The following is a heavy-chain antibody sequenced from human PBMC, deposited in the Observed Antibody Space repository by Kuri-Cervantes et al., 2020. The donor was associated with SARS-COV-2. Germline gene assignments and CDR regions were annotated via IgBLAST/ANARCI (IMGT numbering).Heavy chain of an antibody. CDR2: IYSGGST. Sequence: GGSLSLSCAASGFTVSSNYMSWVRQAPGKGLEWVSVIYSGGSTYYADSVKGRFTISRDNSKNTLYLQMNSLRAEDTAVYYCARGTFGGDWYYFAYWGQGTLVTVSS. D-gene: IGHD2-21*02. J-gene: IGHJ4*02. CDR1: GFTVSSNY. V-gene: IGHV3-66*01. CDR3: ARGTFGGDWYYFAY.